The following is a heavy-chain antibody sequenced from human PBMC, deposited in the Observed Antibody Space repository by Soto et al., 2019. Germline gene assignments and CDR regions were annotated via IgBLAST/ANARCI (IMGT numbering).Heavy chain of an antibody. V-gene: IGHV3-21*01. J-gene: IGHJ3*02. CDR3: ARLYSRGDNAFDI. CDR1: GFSFSSYS. CDR2: ISSSSSTI. D-gene: IGHD6-19*01. Sequence: EVQLVESGGGLVKPGGSLRLSCAASGFSFSSYSMNWVRQAPGEGLEWVSSISSSSSTIYYADSVKGRFTISRDNAKNSLYLQMNSLRDEDTAVYYCARLYSRGDNAFDIWGQGTMVTVSS.